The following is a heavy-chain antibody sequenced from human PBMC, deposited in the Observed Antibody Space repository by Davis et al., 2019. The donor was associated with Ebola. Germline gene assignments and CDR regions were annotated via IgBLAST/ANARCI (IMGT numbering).Heavy chain of an antibody. D-gene: IGHD6-13*01. CDR3: AREAPYSSSWYNWFDP. CDR1: GYTFTSYY. J-gene: IGHJ5*02. Sequence: ASVKVSCKASGYTFTSYYMHWVRQAPGQGLEWMGWISAYNGNTNYAQKLQGRVTMTTDTSTSTAYMELRSLRSDDTAVYYCAREAPYSSSWYNWFDPWGQGTLVTVSS. CDR2: ISAYNGNT. V-gene: IGHV1-18*04.